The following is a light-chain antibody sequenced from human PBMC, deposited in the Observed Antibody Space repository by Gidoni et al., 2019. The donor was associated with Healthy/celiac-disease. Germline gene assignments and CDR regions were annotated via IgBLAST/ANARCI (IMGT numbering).Light chain of an antibody. CDR1: SSNIGSNY. CDR3: AAWDDSLRGV. Sequence: QSVLTPPPSASGTPGPRVTIPCSGSSSNIGSNYVYWYQQLPGTAPKPLIYRNNQRPSGVPDRFSGSKSGTSASLAISGLRSEDEADYYCAAWDDSLRGVFGGGTKLTVL. CDR2: RNN. V-gene: IGLV1-47*01. J-gene: IGLJ2*01.